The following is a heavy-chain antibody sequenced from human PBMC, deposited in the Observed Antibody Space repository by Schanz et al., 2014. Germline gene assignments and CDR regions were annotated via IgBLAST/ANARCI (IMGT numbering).Heavy chain of an antibody. CDR3: ARDVGRPGHFWYFDL. Sequence: QVYLVQSGPEVAEPGASLKVSCKTSGYTFSSFFITWVRQAPGQGLEWMGRISPSSGGTNYAQNFQGRVTMTKDTSINTVYMELSTLTSDDTAVYFCARDVGRPGHFWYFDLWGRGTLVTVSS. D-gene: IGHD1-1*01. V-gene: IGHV1-2*06. CDR2: ISPSSGGT. CDR1: GYTFSSFF. J-gene: IGHJ2*01.